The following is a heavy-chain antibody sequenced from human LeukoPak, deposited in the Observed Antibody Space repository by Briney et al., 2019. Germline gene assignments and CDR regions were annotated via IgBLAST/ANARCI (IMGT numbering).Heavy chain of an antibody. CDR1: GGSISSYY. CDR2: IYYSGST. D-gene: IGHD3-10*01. V-gene: IGHV4-59*01. Sequence: PSETLSLTCTVSGGSISSYYWSWIRQPPGKGLEWIGYIYYSGSTNYNPSLKSRVTISVDTSKNQFSLKLSSVTAADTAVYYCARMNTMVRGVILDYWGQGTLVTASS. J-gene: IGHJ4*02. CDR3: ARMNTMVRGVILDY.